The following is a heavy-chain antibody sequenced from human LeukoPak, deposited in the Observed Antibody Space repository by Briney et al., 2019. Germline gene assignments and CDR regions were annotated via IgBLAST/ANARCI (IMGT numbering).Heavy chain of an antibody. Sequence: SETLSLTCTVSGGSISSETYYWTWVRQPAGKGLEWIGRIYSSGSTSYNPSLKSRVTISVDTSKNQFSLKLSSVTAADTAVYYCARNGGGYHYWYFDLWGRGTLVTVSS. V-gene: IGHV4-61*10. CDR3: ARNGGGYHYWYFDL. J-gene: IGHJ2*01. CDR2: IYSSGST. D-gene: IGHD3-22*01. CDR1: GGSISSETYY.